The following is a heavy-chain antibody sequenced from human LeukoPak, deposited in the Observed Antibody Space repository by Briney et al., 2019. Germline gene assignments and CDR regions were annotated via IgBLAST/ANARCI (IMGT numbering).Heavy chain of an antibody. D-gene: IGHD3-10*01. CDR1: GYTFTGYY. J-gene: IGHJ6*02. CDR3: ARDSGSNFGELFPYYYYYYYGMDV. CDR2: INPNSGGT. Sequence: GASVKVSCKASGYTFTGYYMHWVRQAPGHGLEWMGRINPNSGGTNYAQKFQGRVTMTRDTSISTAYMELSRLRSDDTAVYYCARDSGSNFGELFPYYYYYYYGMDVWGQGTTVTVSS. V-gene: IGHV1-2*06.